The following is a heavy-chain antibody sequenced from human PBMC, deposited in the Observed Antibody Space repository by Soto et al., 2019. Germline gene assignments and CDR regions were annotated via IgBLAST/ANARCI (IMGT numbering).Heavy chain of an antibody. J-gene: IGHJ3*02. Sequence: QVPLQESGPGLVKPSETLSLTCTVSGGSISSYYWSWIRQPPGKGLEWIGYIYYSGSTNYNPSLKSRVTISVDTSKNQFSLKLSSVTAADTAVYYCARVWGGAFDIWGQGTMVTVSS. CDR1: GGSISSYY. D-gene: IGHD3-10*01. CDR2: IYYSGST. CDR3: ARVWGGAFDI. V-gene: IGHV4-59*01.